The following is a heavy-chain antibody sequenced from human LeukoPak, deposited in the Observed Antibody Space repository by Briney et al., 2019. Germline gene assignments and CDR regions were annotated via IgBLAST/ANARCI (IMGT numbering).Heavy chain of an antibody. J-gene: IGHJ4*02. CDR2: ISGSGGST. V-gene: IGHV3-23*01. CDR1: GFTFSSYT. CDR3: ARDAYYDFWSGYCDY. D-gene: IGHD3-3*01. Sequence: GGSLRLSCAASGFTFSSYTMSWVRQAPGKGLEWVSAISGSGGSTYYADSVKGRFTISRDNSKNTLYLQMNSLRAEDTAVYYCARDAYYDFWSGYCDYWGQGTLVTVSS.